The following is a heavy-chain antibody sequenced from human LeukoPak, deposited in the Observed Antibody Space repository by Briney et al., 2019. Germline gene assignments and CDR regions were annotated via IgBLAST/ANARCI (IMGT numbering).Heavy chain of an antibody. CDR3: ATQWLIRSYFDY. V-gene: IGHV3-13*01. D-gene: IGHD6-19*01. J-gene: IGHJ4*02. CDR1: GFDFDIYD. CDR2: IGTLDDT. Sequence: GGSLRLSCAASGFDFDIYDMHWVRQAPGRGLEWVSSIGTLDDTYYPDSVKGRFTVSRENAESSLYLHMNSLRAEDTAVYYCATQWLIRSYFDYWGQGTLVTVSS.